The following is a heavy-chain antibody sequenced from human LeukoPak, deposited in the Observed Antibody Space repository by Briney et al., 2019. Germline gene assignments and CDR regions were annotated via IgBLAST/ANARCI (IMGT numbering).Heavy chain of an antibody. CDR3: ARRSSYTSTWYGFDP. Sequence: GESLKISCKGSGYSFATYWIGWVRQMPGKGLEWMGIIYPDDSDTRYSPSFQGQVTISVDKSIGTAYLQWSSLKASDTAMYYCARRSSYTSTWYGFDPWGQGTLVTVSS. V-gene: IGHV5-51*01. CDR1: GYSFATYW. D-gene: IGHD6-13*01. J-gene: IGHJ5*02. CDR2: IYPDDSDT.